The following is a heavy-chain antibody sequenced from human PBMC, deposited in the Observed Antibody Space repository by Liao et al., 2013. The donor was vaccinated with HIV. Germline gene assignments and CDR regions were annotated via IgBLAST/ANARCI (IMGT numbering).Heavy chain of an antibody. CDR2: IYISGST. CDR3: ARCGYCTSTSCYYYMDV. CDR1: GGSISSSSFY. D-gene: IGHD2-2*03. V-gene: IGHV4-61*02. Sequence: QLQLQESGPGLVKPSETLSLTCTVSGGSISSSSFYWSWIRQPAGKGLEWIGRIYISGSTNYNPSLKSRVTMSVDTFKNQFSLKLSSVTAADTAVYYCARCGYCTSTSCYYYMDVWGKGTTVTVSS. J-gene: IGHJ6*03.